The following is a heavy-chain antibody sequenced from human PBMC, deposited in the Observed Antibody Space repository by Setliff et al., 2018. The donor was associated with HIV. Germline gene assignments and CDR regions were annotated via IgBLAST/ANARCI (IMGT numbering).Heavy chain of an antibody. CDR1: GGTFSSYA. CDR2: IFPNLDIP. J-gene: IGHJ5*02. CDR3: APVSSGWFDP. D-gene: IGHD2-2*01. Sequence: SVKVSCTASGGTFSSYAINWVRQAPGQGLEWRGGIFPNLDIPNYAKKFQGRVTITADKSTSTAYLELTSPRSEDTAMSYCAPVSSGWFDPWGQGTLVTVSS. V-gene: IGHV1-69*10.